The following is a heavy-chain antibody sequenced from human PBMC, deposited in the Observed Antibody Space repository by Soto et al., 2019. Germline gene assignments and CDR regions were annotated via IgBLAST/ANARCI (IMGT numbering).Heavy chain of an antibody. CDR3: AKHPTNARILGYCSSTSCYGGLDY. J-gene: IGHJ4*02. V-gene: IGHV3-23*01. CDR1: GFTFSSYA. Sequence: GGSLRLSCAASGFTFSSYAMSWVRQAPGKGLEWVSAISGSGGSTYYADSVKGRFTISRDNSKNTLYLQMNSLRAEDTAVYYCAKHPTNARILGYCSSTSCYGGLDYWGQGTLVTVSS. D-gene: IGHD2-2*01. CDR2: ISGSGGST.